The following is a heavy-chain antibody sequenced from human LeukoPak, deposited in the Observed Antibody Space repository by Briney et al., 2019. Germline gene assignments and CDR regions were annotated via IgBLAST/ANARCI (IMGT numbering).Heavy chain of an antibody. D-gene: IGHD4-17*01. Sequence: PSETLSLTCTVSGGSISSYYWSWIRQPAGQGLEWIGRIYYSGSTNYNPSLKSRVTISVDASKNQFSLKLSSVTAADTAVYYCARTTVTRGYYYGMDVWGQGTTVTVSS. V-gene: IGHV4-4*07. CDR3: ARTTVTRGYYYGMDV. J-gene: IGHJ6*02. CDR1: GGSISSYY. CDR2: IYYSGST.